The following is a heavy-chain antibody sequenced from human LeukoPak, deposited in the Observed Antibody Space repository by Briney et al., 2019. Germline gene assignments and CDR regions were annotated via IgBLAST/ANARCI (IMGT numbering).Heavy chain of an antibody. CDR3: ARVSWDYDSSGIINWFDP. J-gene: IGHJ5*02. V-gene: IGHV3-21*04. D-gene: IGHD3-22*01. CDR1: GFTFSSYS. CDR2: ISSSSSYI. Sequence: PGGSLRLSCAASGFTFSSYSMNWVRQAPGKGLEGVSSISSSSSYIYYADSVKGRFTISRDNAKNSLYLQMNSLRAEDTAVYYCARVSWDYDSSGIINWFDPWGQGTLVTVSS.